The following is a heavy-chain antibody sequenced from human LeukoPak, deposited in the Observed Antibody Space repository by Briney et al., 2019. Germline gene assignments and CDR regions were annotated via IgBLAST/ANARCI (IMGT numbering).Heavy chain of an antibody. J-gene: IGHJ4*02. V-gene: IGHV3-23*01. CDR3: ASHDSNGYYLYRYLSY. CDR2: ITASGGST. CDR1: GITVNNYA. Sequence: PGGSLRLSCAASGITVNNYAMTWVRQAPGKGLECVSAITASGGSTYYADSVKGRFTISRDKSKKTLYLQMSSLRAEDTAVYYCASHDSNGYYLYRYLSYWGQGTLVTVSS. D-gene: IGHD3-22*01.